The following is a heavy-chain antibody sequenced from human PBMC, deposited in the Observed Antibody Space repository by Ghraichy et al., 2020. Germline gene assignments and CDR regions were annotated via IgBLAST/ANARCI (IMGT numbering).Heavy chain of an antibody. CDR3: ARYGGWYNTNWPHYFDY. CDR2: ISSSNYI. J-gene: IGHJ4*02. V-gene: IGHV3-21*01. D-gene: IGHD6-13*01. Sequence: LTCAASGFTFSSYSMNWVRQAPGKGLDWVSSISSSNYIYYADSVKGRFTISRDNAKNSLYLQMNSLRAEDTAVYYCARYGGWYNTNWPHYFDYWGQGTLVTVSS. CDR1: GFTFSSYS.